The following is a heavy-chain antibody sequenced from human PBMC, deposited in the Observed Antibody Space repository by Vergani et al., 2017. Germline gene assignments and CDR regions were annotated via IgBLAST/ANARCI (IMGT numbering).Heavy chain of an antibody. J-gene: IGHJ3*02. D-gene: IGHD6-19*01. CDR1: GYSFTSYW. Sequence: EVQLVQSGAEVKKPGESLKISCKGSGYSFTSYWIGWVRQMPGKGLEWMGIIYPGDSDTRYSPSFQGQVTISADKSISTAYLQWSSLKASDTAMYYCAITLNRYSSGWYWGAFDIWGQGTMVTVSS. V-gene: IGHV5-51*03. CDR2: IYPGDSDT. CDR3: AITLNRYSSGWYWGAFDI.